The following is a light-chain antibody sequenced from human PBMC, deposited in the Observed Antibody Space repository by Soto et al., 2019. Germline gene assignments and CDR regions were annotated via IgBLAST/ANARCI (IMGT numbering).Light chain of an antibody. V-gene: IGKV3-15*01. CDR3: HQYNNWPQS. Sequence: EIFMTQSPGTLSVSPGERATLSCRASQSVSSNLAWYQQKPGQAPRLLIYGASTRATSIPARFSGSGSGTEFTLTISSLQSEDFAVYYCHQYNNWPQSFGQGTKVEIK. CDR1: QSVSSN. CDR2: GAS. J-gene: IGKJ1*01.